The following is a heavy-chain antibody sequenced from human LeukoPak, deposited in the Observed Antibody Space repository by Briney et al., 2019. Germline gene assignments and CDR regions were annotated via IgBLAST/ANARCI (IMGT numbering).Heavy chain of an antibody. J-gene: IGHJ5*02. CDR2: ISAYNGNT. D-gene: IGHD3-9*01. CDR3: ARDPSRYFDNNWFDP. Sequence: GASVKVSCKASGYTFASYGISWVRQAAGQGLEWMGWISAYNGNTNYAQKLQGRVTMTTDTSTSTAYMELRSLRSDDTAVYYCARDPSRYFDNNWFDPWGQGTLVTVSS. CDR1: GYTFASYG. V-gene: IGHV1-18*04.